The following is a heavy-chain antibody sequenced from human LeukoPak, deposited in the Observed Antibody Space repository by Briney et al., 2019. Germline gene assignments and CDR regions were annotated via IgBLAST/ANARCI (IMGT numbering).Heavy chain of an antibody. CDR1: GGSISSSSYY. V-gene: IGHV4-39*01. CDR3: ARRPSSNFRDDAFDI. J-gene: IGHJ3*02. Sequence: SETLSLTCTVSGGSISSSSYYWGWIRQRPGKGLEWIGSIYYSGSTYYNPSLKSRVTMSVDTSENQFSLKLTSVTAADTAVYYCARRPSSNFRDDAFDIWGQGTMVTVSS. CDR2: IYYSGST. D-gene: IGHD6-13*01.